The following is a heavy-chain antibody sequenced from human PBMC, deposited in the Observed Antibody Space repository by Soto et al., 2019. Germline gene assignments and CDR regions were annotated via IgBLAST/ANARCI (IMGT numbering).Heavy chain of an antibody. CDR1: GGSISSYY. CDR2: IYYSGST. D-gene: IGHD2-2*03. J-gene: IGHJ3*02. Sequence: PSETLSLTCTVSGGSISSYYWSWIRQPPGKGLEWIGYIYYSGSTNYNPSLKSRVTISVDTSKNQFSLKLSSVTAADTAVYYCARVRRWIVPLKDAFDIWGQGTMVTVSS. V-gene: IGHV4-59*01. CDR3: ARVRRWIVPLKDAFDI.